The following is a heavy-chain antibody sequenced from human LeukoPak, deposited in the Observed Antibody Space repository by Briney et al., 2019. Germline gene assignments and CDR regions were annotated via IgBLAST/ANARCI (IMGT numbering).Heavy chain of an antibody. D-gene: IGHD2-2*02. CDR3: ARECTSCYRKGYFDY. V-gene: IGHV3-53*01. CDR1: GFTFSSYA. CDR2: IYSGGST. Sequence: GGSLRLSCAASGFTFSSYAMSWVRQAPGKGLEWVSVIYSGGSTYYADSVKGRFTISRDNSKNTLYLQMNSLRAEDTAVYYCARECTSCYRKGYFDYWGQGTLVTVSS. J-gene: IGHJ4*02.